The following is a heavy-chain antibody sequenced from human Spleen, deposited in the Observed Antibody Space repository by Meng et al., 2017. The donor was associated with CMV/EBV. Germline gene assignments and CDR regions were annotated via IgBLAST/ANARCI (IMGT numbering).Heavy chain of an antibody. J-gene: IGHJ4*02. D-gene: IGHD1-26*01. V-gene: IGHV3-23*01. CDR2: ISGSGGST. CDR3: AKGRVGAFDY. CDR1: EFTFRSYA. Sequence: GESLKISCAASEFTFRSYAMSWVRQAPGRGLAWVSAISGSGGSTYYADSVKGRFTISRDNSKNSLYLQMNSLRIEDTALYYCAKGRVGAFDYWGQGTLVTVSS.